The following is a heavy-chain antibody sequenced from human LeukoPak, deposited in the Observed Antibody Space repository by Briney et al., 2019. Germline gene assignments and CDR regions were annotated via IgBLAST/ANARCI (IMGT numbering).Heavy chain of an antibody. J-gene: IGHJ4*02. Sequence: GGSLRLSCAASGFIIRTYWMQWVRQAPGKGLEWVSRIELDGRRTKSADSLQGRFTTSRDNAKNTVYLHMNSLRADDTAVYYCVRDGEGTVPFDYWGQGTLVTASS. D-gene: IGHD1-7*01. CDR3: VRDGEGTVPFDY. CDR2: IELDGRRT. V-gene: IGHV3-74*03. CDR1: GFIIRTYW.